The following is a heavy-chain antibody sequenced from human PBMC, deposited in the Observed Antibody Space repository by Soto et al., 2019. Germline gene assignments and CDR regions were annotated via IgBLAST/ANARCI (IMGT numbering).Heavy chain of an antibody. CDR2: ISGSGGST. Sequence: GGSLRLSCAASGFTFSSYAMSWVRQAPGKGLEWVSAISGSGGSTYYADSVKGRFTISRDNSKNSLYLQMNSLRDEDTAVYYCASPSLPYDSSGYLGYWGQGTLVTVSS. CDR1: GFTFSSYA. CDR3: ASPSLPYDSSGYLGY. V-gene: IGHV3-23*01. D-gene: IGHD3-22*01. J-gene: IGHJ4*02.